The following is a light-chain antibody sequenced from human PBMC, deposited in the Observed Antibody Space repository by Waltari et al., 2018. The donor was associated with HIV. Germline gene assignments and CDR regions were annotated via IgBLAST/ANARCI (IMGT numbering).Light chain of an antibody. CDR1: QTVTSD. J-gene: IGKJ4*01. Sequence: EIVLTQSPATLSVSPGEGATLSCRASQTVTSDLAWYQQKPGQAPRLLFYGASTRATGFPIRFSGSGSGTDFTLTISSLQSEDLAVYYCQQYADWPFTFGGGTKVEI. CDR3: QQYADWPFT. CDR2: GAS. V-gene: IGKV3D-15*01.